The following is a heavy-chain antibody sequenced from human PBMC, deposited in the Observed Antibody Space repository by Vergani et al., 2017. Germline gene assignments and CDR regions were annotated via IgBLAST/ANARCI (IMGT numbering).Heavy chain of an antibody. J-gene: IGHJ5*02. V-gene: IGHV1-18*01. Sequence: QVQLVQSGAEVKKPGSSVKVSCKASGGTFSSYAISWVRQAPGQGLEWMGWISAYNGNTNYAQKLQGRVTMTTDTSTSTAYMELRSLRSDDTAVYYCARVATGTTDYNWFDPWGQGTLVTVSS. CDR3: ARVATGTTDYNWFDP. D-gene: IGHD1-7*01. CDR1: GGTFSSYA. CDR2: ISAYNGNT.